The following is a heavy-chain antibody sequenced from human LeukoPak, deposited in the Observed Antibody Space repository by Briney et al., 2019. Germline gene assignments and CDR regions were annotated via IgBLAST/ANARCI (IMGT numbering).Heavy chain of an antibody. D-gene: IGHD5-24*01. Sequence: GGSLRLSCSASGFTFSSYAMHRVRQAPGKGLKYVSAISNNGGSTYYADSVRGRFTISRDNSKNTLYLQMSSLRAEDTAVYYCVKDQMATIRGLFDYWGQGTLVTVSS. CDR1: GFTFSSYA. CDR3: VKDQMATIRGLFDY. V-gene: IGHV3-64D*06. J-gene: IGHJ4*02. CDR2: ISNNGGST.